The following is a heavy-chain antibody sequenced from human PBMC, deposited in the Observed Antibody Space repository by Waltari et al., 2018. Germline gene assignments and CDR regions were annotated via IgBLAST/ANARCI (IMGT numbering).Heavy chain of an antibody. V-gene: IGHV3-30-3*01. J-gene: IGHJ4*02. Sequence: QVQLVESGGGVVQPGRSLRLSCAASGFTFSNFAIHWVRQAPGKVLEVVAVISYDGSDKYYADSVKGRFTISRDNSKNTVYLQMNSLRAEDTAVYYCASPPTYYDYIWGSYRPDFWGQGTLVPVSS. D-gene: IGHD3-16*02. CDR3: ASPPTYYDYIWGSYRPDF. CDR2: ISYDGSDK. CDR1: GFTFSNFA.